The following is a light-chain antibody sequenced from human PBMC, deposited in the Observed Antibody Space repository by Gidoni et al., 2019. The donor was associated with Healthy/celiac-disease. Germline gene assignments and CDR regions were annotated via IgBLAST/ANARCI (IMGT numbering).Light chain of an antibody. CDR2: DVS. J-gene: IGLJ2*01. CDR1: RSHGGGYNY. Sequence: QSALPQPRSVPGSPGQSVTIACTGPRSHGGGYNYVSWYQQHPGKAPKLMIYDVSKRPSGVPDRFSGSKSGNTASLTISGLQAEDEADYYCCSYAGSVVFGGGTKLT. CDR3: CSYAGSVV. V-gene: IGLV2-11*01.